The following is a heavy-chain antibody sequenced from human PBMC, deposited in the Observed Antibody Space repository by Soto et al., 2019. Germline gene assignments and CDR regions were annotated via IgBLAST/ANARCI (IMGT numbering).Heavy chain of an antibody. CDR3: ATTRRYSYGYFDY. Sequence: GVSLKISCKGSGYSFTSYWIGWVRQMPGKGLEWMGIIYPGDSDTRYSPSFQGQVTISADKSISTAYLQWSSLKASDTAMYYCATTRRYSYGYFDYWGQGTLVTVSS. V-gene: IGHV5-51*01. CDR2: IYPGDSDT. J-gene: IGHJ4*02. D-gene: IGHD5-18*01. CDR1: GYSFTSYW.